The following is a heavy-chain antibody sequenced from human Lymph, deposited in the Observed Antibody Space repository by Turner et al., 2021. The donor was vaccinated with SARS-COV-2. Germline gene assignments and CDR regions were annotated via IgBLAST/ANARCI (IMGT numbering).Heavy chain of an antibody. CDR1: GYTFTSYD. CDR2: MNPNSGNT. V-gene: IGHV1-8*01. CDR3: ARGAQLTFWFDP. D-gene: IGHD3-16*01. J-gene: IGHJ5*02. Sequence: QVQLVQSGAEVKKPAASVKVSCNASGYTFTSYDINWVRQATGQGLEWMGWMNPNSGNTGYAQKFQGRVTMTRNTSISTAYMELSSLRSEDTAVYYCARGAQLTFWFDPWGQGTLVTVSS.